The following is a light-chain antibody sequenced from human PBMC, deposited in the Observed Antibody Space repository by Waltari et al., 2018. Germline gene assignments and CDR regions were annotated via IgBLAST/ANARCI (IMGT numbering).Light chain of an antibody. CDR1: SPNLGKHL. J-gene: IGLJ2*01. CDR3: GTWDDSLRVAV. Sequence: QSVLTQSSSVSAAPGQKVNISCSGTSPNLGKHLVSWYQHVPGTAPKLLLFDNNKRPSGIPDRFSGSKSGTSATLGITGLQTGDEADYYCGTWDDSLRVAVFGGGTKLTVL. V-gene: IGLV1-51*01. CDR2: DNN.